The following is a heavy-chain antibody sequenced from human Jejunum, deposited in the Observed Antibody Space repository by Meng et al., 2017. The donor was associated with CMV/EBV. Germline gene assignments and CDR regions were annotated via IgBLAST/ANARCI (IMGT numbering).Heavy chain of an antibody. CDR2: ISTGGTP. Sequence: SGFTGSSDYLTWVRQAPGKGLEWVSVISTGGTPHYADSVKGRFTISRDSSKNTLFLQMNSLRAEDTAVYYCARALTGTYYYGMDVWGQGTTVTVSS. V-gene: IGHV3-53*01. D-gene: IGHD1-20*01. CDR3: ARALTGTYYYGMDV. J-gene: IGHJ6*02. CDR1: GFTGSSDY.